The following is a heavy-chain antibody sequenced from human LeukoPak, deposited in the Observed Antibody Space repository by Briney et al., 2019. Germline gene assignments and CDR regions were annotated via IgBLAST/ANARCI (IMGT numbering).Heavy chain of an antibody. CDR2: IRYDGSNT. CDR3: AKDPGYVSGTYSDY. D-gene: IGHD3-10*01. J-gene: IGHJ4*02. Sequence: GGSLRLSCEASGFTFSSYGMHWVRQAPGKGPEWVAFIRYDGSNTYYADSVKGRFTISRDNSKNTLYLQMNSLRAEDTAVYYCAKDPGYVSGTYSDYWGQGTLVTVSS. CDR1: GFTFSSYG. V-gene: IGHV3-30*02.